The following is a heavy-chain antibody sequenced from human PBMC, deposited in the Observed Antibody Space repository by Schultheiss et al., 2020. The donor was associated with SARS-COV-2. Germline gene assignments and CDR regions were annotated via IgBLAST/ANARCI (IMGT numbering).Heavy chain of an antibody. CDR2: ISSSSSYT. Sequence: GGSLRLSCAASGFTFSNAWMSWVRQAPGKGLEWVSSISSSSSYTNYADSVKGRFTISRDNAKNSLYLQMNSLRAEDTAVYYCARVAFTIFGVVSAPSYMDVWGKGTTVTVSS. CDR3: ARVAFTIFGVVSAPSYMDV. V-gene: IGHV3-11*06. CDR1: GFTFSNAW. J-gene: IGHJ6*03. D-gene: IGHD3-3*01.